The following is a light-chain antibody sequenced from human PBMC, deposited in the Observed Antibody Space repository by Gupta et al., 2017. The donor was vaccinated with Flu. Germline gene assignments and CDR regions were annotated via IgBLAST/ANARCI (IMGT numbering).Light chain of an antibody. CDR2: GNK. J-gene: IGLJ1*01. CDR3: QSYDSSLNVYV. Sequence: QSVLAQPPSVSGAPGQRVTISCTGRSSNVGAGSSVRWYQQLPGTAPKLLIYGNKNRPSGVPGRFSGSKSGTSASLAIAGLQAEDEAVYYCQSYDSSLNVYVFGPGTTVTVL. V-gene: IGLV1-40*01. CDR1: SSNVGAGSS.